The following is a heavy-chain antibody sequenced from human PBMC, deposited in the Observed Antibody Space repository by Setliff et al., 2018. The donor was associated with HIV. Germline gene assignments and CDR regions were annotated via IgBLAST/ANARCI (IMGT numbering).Heavy chain of an antibody. J-gene: IGHJ5*02. CDR1: GGSISSGSYY. CDR2: IYYSGST. Sequence: LSLTCTVSGGSISSGSYYWSWIRQPPGKGLEWIGSIYYSGSTYYNPSLKSRVTISVDTSKNQFSLKLSSVTAADTAIYYCESLLNLGPKSFFDPWGQGTLVTVSS. V-gene: IGHV4-39*01. CDR3: ESLLNLGPKSFFDP. D-gene: IGHD2-15*01.